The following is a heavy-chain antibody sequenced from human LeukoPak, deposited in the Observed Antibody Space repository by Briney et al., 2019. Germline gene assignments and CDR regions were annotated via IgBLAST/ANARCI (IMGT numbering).Heavy chain of an antibody. CDR3: ARGATSLSYFDS. D-gene: IGHD2/OR15-2a*01. CDR2: IYYSGST. CDR1: GFTFSSYA. V-gene: IGHV4-59*01. Sequence: GSLRLSCAASGFTFSSYAMSWVRQAPGKGLEWIGYIYYSGSTNYNPSLKSRVTISVDMSKNQFSLKLSSVTAADTAVYYCARGATSLSYFDSRGQGTLVTVSS. J-gene: IGHJ4*02.